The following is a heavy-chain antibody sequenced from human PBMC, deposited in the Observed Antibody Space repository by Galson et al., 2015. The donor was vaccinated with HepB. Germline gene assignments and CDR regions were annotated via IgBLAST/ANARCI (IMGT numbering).Heavy chain of an antibody. CDR2: ISYDDSDT. CDR3: AKDSSSAGGYYMDV. Sequence: SLRLSCAASGFTFRAYAMNWVRQAPGKGLEWVAVISYDDSDTYYPDSVKGRFTISRDTSKNTLYLQMSSLRADDTAVYYCAKDSSSAGGYYMDVWGKGTTVTVSS. J-gene: IGHJ6*03. CDR1: GFTFRAYA. V-gene: IGHV3-30*18. D-gene: IGHD1-26*01.